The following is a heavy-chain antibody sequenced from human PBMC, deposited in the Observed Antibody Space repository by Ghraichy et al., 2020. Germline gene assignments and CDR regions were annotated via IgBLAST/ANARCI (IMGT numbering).Heavy chain of an antibody. CDR1: GFTFSSYA. CDR3: ANYYYDSSGYYRTDPTFDY. J-gene: IGHJ4*02. D-gene: IGHD3-22*01. V-gene: IGHV3-23*01. CDR2: ISGSGGST. Sequence: GGSLRLSCAASGFTFSSYAMSWVRQAPGKGLEWVSAISGSGGSTYYADSVKGRFTISRDNSKNTLYLQMNSLRAEDTAVYYCANYYYDSSGYYRTDPTFDYWGQGTLVTVSS.